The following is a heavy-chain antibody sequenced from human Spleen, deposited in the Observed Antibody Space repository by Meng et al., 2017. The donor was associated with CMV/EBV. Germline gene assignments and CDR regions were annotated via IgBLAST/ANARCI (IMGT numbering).Heavy chain of an antibody. Sequence: SETLSLTCDVHGGSLSDHYWNWIRQSPGKGLEWIGEINHSGSTNYNPSLKSRVTMSVDTSKKQISLKLSSVTAADTAVYYCARGRGLGDYWGQGTLVTVSS. V-gene: IGHV4-34*01. J-gene: IGHJ4*02. CDR1: GGSLSDHY. D-gene: IGHD3-16*01. CDR3: ARGRGLGDY. CDR2: INHSGST.